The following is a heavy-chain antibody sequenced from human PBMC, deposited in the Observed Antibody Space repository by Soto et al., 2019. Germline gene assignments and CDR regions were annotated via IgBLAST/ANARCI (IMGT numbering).Heavy chain of an antibody. CDR2: IFYSGST. CDR1: GGSISSYY. D-gene: IGHD6-13*01. CDR3: ARDGNIAAAGMGFDY. J-gene: IGHJ4*02. V-gene: IGHV4-59*01. Sequence: PSEPLSLTCTVSGGSISSYYWSWIRQPPGKGLEWIGYIFYSGSTNYNPSLKSRVIISVDTSKNQVSLKLSSVTAADTAVYWCARDGNIAAAGMGFDYWGQGTLVTVS.